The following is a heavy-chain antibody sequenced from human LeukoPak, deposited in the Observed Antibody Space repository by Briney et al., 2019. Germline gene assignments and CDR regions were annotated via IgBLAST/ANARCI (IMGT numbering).Heavy chain of an antibody. CDR3: ARLPGRRITIFGVVHDY. Sequence: LKPSETLSLTCAVYGGSFSGYYWSWIRQPPGKGLEWIGEINHSGSTNYNPSLKSRVTISVDTSKDQFSLKLSSVTAADTAVYYCARLPGRRITIFGVVHDYWGQGTLVTVSS. CDR2: INHSGST. CDR1: GGSFSGYY. V-gene: IGHV4-34*01. D-gene: IGHD3-3*01. J-gene: IGHJ4*02.